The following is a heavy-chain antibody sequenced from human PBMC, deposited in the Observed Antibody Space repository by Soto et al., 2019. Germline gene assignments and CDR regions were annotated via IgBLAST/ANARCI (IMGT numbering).Heavy chain of an antibody. D-gene: IGHD2-21*01. J-gene: IGHJ5*01. CDR3: GRVVEGATRHTDPDS. V-gene: IGHV4-4*02. Sequence: SETLSLTCAVSGGSFTSNNWWTWFRQPPGQGLEWIGEIYHNGGAHYNSSLKSRVTISVDTANNQVSLRMRSLTAADTAFYYCGRVVEGATRHTDPDSWGQGILVTVSS. CDR1: GGSFTSNNW. CDR2: IYHNGGA.